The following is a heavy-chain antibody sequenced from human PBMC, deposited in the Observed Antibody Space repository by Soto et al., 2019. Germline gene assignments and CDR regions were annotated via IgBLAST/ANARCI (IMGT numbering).Heavy chain of an antibody. CDR3: AKVSPAGGWFDY. Sequence: QVQLQASGPGLVKPSETLSLTCTVSGGSINNYYWSWVRQPPGKGLEWIGYIFYTGSTNYNPSLKSRVTMSVDTSKNQFSLDLTSVTAADTAVYYCAKVSPAGGWFDYWGQGTLVTVSS. CDR2: IFYTGST. CDR1: GGSINNYY. V-gene: IGHV4-59*01. J-gene: IGHJ4*02. D-gene: IGHD6-13*01.